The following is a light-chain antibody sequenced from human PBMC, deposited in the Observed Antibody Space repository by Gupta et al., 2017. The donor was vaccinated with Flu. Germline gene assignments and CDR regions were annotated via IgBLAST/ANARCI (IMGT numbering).Light chain of an antibody. CDR3: QAWDSGLVV. Sequence: SSVLTQPPSVSVFPVRTATITCSGNKLGDKYASWYQQKAGQTPILILYHDATRPSGIPQRVSGSNSGNTATLTVSETQVVDEADYYCQAWDSGLVVFGGGTKLTVL. CDR2: HDA. V-gene: IGLV3-1*01. CDR1: KLGDKY. J-gene: IGLJ2*01.